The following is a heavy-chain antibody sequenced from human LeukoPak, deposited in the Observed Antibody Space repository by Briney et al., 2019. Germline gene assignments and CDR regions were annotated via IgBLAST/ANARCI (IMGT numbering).Heavy chain of an antibody. J-gene: IGHJ3*02. CDR1: GGSISSADFY. D-gene: IGHD3-22*01. CDR2: IHYSGST. Sequence: SRTLSLTCTVSGGSISSADFYWSWIRQPPGKGLEWIGYIHYSGSTYSNPSLRRRVTISVDTSKNQFSLDLSSVTAADTAVYYCARHPYYYDGSGYYTGWYAFDIWGQGTMVTVSS. CDR3: ARHPYYYDGSGYYTGWYAFDI. V-gene: IGHV4-30-4*01.